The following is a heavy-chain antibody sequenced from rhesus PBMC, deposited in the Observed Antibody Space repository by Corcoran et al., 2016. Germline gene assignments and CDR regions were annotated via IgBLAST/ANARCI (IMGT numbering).Heavy chain of an antibody. CDR1: GYPTSSGYG. D-gene: IGHD1-44*02. Sequence: QVQLQESGPGLVKPSETRSLTCPVCGYPTSSGYGWSRIRQPPGKGLEWMGYIGGSSGSTNYNPSLKSRVTISKDTSKNQFSLKLSSVTAADTAVYYCARGSPHEFWGQGALVTVSS. CDR2: IGGSSGST. J-gene: IGHJ1*01. V-gene: IGHV4-127*01. CDR3: ARGSPHEF.